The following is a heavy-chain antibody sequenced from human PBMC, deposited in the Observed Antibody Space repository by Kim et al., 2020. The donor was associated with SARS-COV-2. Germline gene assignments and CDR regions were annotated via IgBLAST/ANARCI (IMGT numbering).Heavy chain of an antibody. V-gene: IGHV3-33*05. CDR1: GFTFSSYG. CDR3: AKSYYYDSSGYLLDAFD. CDR2: ISYDGSNK. Sequence: GGSLRLSCAASGFTFSSYGMHWVRQAPGKGLEWVAVISYDGSNKYYADSVKGRFTISRDNSKNTLYLQMNSLRAEDTAVYYCAKSYYYDSSGYLLDAFD. D-gene: IGHD3-22*01. J-gene: IGHJ3*02.